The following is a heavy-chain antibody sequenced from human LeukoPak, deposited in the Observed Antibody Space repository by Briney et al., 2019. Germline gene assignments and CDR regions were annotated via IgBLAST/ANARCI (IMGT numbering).Heavy chain of an antibody. D-gene: IGHD3-9*01. Sequence: GGSLRLSCAASGFTFSDYYMSWIRQAPGKGVEWISYIITSGTYTNYADSVKGRFTISRDNAKNSLYLEMNSLRAEDTAVYYCARDILTGYQPYFDYWGQGTLVTVSS. V-gene: IGHV3-11*05. CDR1: GFTFSDYY. CDR3: ARDILTGYQPYFDY. J-gene: IGHJ4*02. CDR2: IITSGTYT.